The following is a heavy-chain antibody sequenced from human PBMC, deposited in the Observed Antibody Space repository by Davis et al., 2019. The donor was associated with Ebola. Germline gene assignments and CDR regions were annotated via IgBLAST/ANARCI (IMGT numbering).Heavy chain of an antibody. D-gene: IGHD6-13*01. CDR2: ISSSGSTI. CDR1: GFTFSSYW. CDR3: AREMGIAAAGTLWFDP. J-gene: IGHJ5*02. V-gene: IGHV3-48*02. Sequence: GESLKISCAASGFTFSSYWMSWVRQAPGKGLEWVSYISSSGSTIYYADSVKGRFTISRDNAKNSLYLQMNSLRDEDTAVYYCAREMGIAAAGTLWFDPWGQGTLVTVSS.